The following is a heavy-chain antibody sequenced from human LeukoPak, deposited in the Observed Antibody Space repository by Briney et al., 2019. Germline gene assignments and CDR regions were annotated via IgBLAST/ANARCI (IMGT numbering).Heavy chain of an antibody. CDR3: AHTDSYYFDSGMVS. Sequence: GRSLRLSCAASGFTFSSYAMHWVRQAPGKGLEWVAVIWYDGSNKNYADSVKGRFTISRDNSKNTLYLQMNSLRAEDTAVYYCAHTDSYYFDSGMVSWGQGALVTVSS. V-gene: IGHV3-33*08. CDR1: GFTFSSYA. D-gene: IGHD3-22*01. J-gene: IGHJ5*02. CDR2: IWYDGSNK.